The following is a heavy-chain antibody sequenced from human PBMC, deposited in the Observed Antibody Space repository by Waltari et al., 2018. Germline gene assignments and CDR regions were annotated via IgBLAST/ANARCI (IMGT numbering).Heavy chain of an antibody. CDR2: ISAYNGNT. J-gene: IGHJ5*02. CDR3: ARESLPIVVDSGGWFDP. D-gene: IGHD2-21*01. Sequence: QVQLVQSGAEVKKHGASVKVSCQASGYTFTSCGFSWVRQPPGQGLEWMGWISAYNGNTNYAQKLQGRVTMTTDTSTSTAYMELRSLRSDDTAVYYCARESLPIVVDSGGWFDPWGQGTLVTVSS. V-gene: IGHV1-18*01. CDR1: GYTFTSCG.